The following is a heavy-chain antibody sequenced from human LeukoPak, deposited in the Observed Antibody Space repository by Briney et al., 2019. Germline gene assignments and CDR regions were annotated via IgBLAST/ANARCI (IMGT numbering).Heavy chain of an antibody. Sequence: SVKVSCKASGGTFSSYAISWVRQAPGQGLEWMGGIIPIFGTANYAQKFQGRVTITADESTSTAYMELSSLRTEDTAVYYCASSAYCGGDCPFDYWGQGTLVTVSS. CDR1: GGTFSSYA. CDR2: IIPIFGTA. V-gene: IGHV1-69*13. D-gene: IGHD2-21*02. J-gene: IGHJ4*02. CDR3: ASSAYCGGDCPFDY.